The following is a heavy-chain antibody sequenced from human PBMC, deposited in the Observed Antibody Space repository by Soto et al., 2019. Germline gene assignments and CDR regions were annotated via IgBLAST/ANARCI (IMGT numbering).Heavy chain of an antibody. CDR3: AKLDLGYCSSTSCRAFDP. Sequence: GPLRLSCAASVFTFSSFAMSWVRQAPGKGLEWVSGISGSGGSTYYADSVKGRFTISRDNSKNTLYLQMNSLRAEDTAVYYCAKLDLGYCSSTSCRAFDPWGQGTLVTVSS. J-gene: IGHJ5*02. CDR1: VFTFSSFA. CDR2: ISGSGGST. D-gene: IGHD2-2*01. V-gene: IGHV3-23*01.